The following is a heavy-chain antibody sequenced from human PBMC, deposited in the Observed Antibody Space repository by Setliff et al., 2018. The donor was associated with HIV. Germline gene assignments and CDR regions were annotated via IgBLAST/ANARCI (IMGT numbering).Heavy chain of an antibody. CDR2: IIPILGTA. CDR3: ARGAHPGSADDYYYYYMDV. J-gene: IGHJ6*03. Sequence: SVKVSCKASGGTFSNYAINWVRQAPGQGLEWMVGIIPILGTANYAQKFQGRVTITTDESTSTAYMELSSLRSGDTAVYYCARGAHPGSADDYYYYYMDVWGKGTTVTVSS. V-gene: IGHV1-69*05. D-gene: IGHD3-10*01. CDR1: GGTFSNYA.